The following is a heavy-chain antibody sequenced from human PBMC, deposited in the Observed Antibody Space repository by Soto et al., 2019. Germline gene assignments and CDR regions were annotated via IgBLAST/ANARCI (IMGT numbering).Heavy chain of an antibody. CDR2: INHSGST. Sequence: QVQLQQWGAGLLKPSETLSLTCAVYGGSFSGYYWSWIRQPPGKGLEWIGEINHSGSTNYNPSLKSRVTISVDTSKNQVSLKLSSVTAADTAVYYCARVRPLYYGSGSYYNYYYGMDVWGQGTTVTVSS. CDR3: ARVRPLYYGSGSYYNYYYGMDV. D-gene: IGHD3-10*01. V-gene: IGHV4-34*01. CDR1: GGSFSGYY. J-gene: IGHJ6*02.